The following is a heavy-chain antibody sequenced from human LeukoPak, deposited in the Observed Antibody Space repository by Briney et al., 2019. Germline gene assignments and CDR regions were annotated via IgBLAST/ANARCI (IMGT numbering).Heavy chain of an antibody. D-gene: IGHD3-3*01. CDR1: GGSFSGYY. Sequence: SETLSLTCAVYGGSFSGYYWSWIRQPPGKGLEWIGEINHSGSTNYNPSLKSRVTISVDTSKNQFSLKLSSVTAADTAVYYCARGKRGRHDFWCGNRKDNWFDPWGQGTLVTVSS. J-gene: IGHJ5*02. CDR3: ARGKRGRHDFWCGNRKDNWFDP. V-gene: IGHV4-34*01. CDR2: INHSGST.